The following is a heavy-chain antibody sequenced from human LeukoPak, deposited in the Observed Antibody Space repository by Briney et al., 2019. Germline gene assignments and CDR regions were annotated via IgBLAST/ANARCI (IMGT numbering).Heavy chain of an antibody. J-gene: IGHJ4*02. D-gene: IGHD3-10*01. CDR2: IDPSDSYT. CDR1: GYSFTSYW. V-gene: IGHV5-10-1*01. CDR3: ARINYGSGSYFDY. Sequence: GESLKISCKGSGYSFTSYWISWVRQMPGKGLEWMGRIDPSDSYTNYSPSFQGHVTISADKSISTAYLQWSSLKATDTAMYYCARINYGSGSYFDYWGQGTLVTVSS.